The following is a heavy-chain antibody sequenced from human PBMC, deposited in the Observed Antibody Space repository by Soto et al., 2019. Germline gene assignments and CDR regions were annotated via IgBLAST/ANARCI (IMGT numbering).Heavy chain of an antibody. D-gene: IGHD3-16*01. CDR3: ASGEYTFGRRRYYYYGMDV. J-gene: IGHJ6*02. CDR2: IYNNGST. CDR1: GGSISGYY. V-gene: IGHV4-59*01. Sequence: SETLSLTCAVSGGSISGYYCTWIRQPPGKGLEWIGYIYNNGSTNYNPSLKSRVTISLDTSKNQFSLKLSSVTAADTAVYYFASGEYTFGRRRYYYYGMDVWGQGTTVTVSS.